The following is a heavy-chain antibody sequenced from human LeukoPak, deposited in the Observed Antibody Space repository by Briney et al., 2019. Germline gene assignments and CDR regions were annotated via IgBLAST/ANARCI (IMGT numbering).Heavy chain of an antibody. CDR2: INSDGSST. CDR3: ARVVVVVATMDYFDY. Sequence: PGGSLRLSCAASGFTFSSYWMHWVRQAPGKGLVWVSRINSDGSSTSYADSVKGRFAISRDHSKNTLYLQMNSLRAEDTAVYYCARVVVVVATMDYFDYWGQGTLVTVSS. CDR1: GFTFSSYW. V-gene: IGHV3-74*01. D-gene: IGHD2-15*01. J-gene: IGHJ4*02.